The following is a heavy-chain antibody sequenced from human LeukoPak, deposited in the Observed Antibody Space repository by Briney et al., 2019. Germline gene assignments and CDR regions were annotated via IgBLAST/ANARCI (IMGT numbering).Heavy chain of an antibody. D-gene: IGHD1-7*01. J-gene: IGHJ4*02. Sequence: PSETLSLTCTVSGGSISSYYWSWIRQPPGKGLEWIGYIYYSGSTNYNPSLKSRVTISVDTSKNQFSLKLSSVTAADTAVYYCARVTGTTLDYWGQGTLVTVSS. CDR3: ARVTGTTLDY. CDR2: IYYSGST. V-gene: IGHV4-59*01. CDR1: GGSISSYY.